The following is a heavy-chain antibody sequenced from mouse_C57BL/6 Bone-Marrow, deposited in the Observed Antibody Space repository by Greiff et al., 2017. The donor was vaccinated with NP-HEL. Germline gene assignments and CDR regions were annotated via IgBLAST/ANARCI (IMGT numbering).Heavy chain of an antibody. Sequence: QVQPQQSGAELARPGASVKMSCKASGYTFTSYTMHWVKQRPGQGLEWIGYINPSSGYTKYNQKFKDKATLTADKSSSTAYMQLSSLTSEDSAVYYCARDYYGSSFPDWYFDVWGTGTTVTVSS. CDR2: INPSSGYT. D-gene: IGHD1-1*01. CDR3: ARDYYGSSFPDWYFDV. V-gene: IGHV1-4*01. J-gene: IGHJ1*03. CDR1: GYTFTSYT.